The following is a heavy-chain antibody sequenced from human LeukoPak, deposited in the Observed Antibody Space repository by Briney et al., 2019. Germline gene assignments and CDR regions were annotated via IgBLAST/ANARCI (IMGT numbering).Heavy chain of an antibody. CDR3: ARGRVEWLLFFFDY. CDR2: ISYDGSNK. V-gene: IGHV3-30*04. Sequence: GGSLRLSCAASGFTFSSYAMHWVRQAPGKGLEWVAVISYDGSNKYYADSVKGRFTISRDNSKNTLYLQMNSLRAEDTAVYYCARGRVEWLLFFFDYWGQGTLVTVSS. D-gene: IGHD3-3*01. CDR1: GFTFSSYA. J-gene: IGHJ4*02.